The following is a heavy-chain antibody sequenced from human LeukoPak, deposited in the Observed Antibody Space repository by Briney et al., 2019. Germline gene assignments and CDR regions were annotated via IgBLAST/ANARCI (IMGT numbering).Heavy chain of an antibody. D-gene: IGHD4-17*01. J-gene: IGHJ4*02. CDR1: GFTLDDYA. V-gene: IGHV3-9*01. Sequence: SGGSLRLSCAASGFTLDDYAMHWVRQAPGKGLEWVSGISWDSGNIGYADSVKGRFTISRDNAKDSLYLQMNSLRPEDTALYYCANLHGDYRDYWGQGTLVTVSS. CDR3: ANLHGDYRDY. CDR2: ISWDSGNI.